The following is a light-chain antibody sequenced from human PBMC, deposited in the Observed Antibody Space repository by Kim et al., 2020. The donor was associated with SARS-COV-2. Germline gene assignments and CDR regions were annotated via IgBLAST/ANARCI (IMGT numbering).Light chain of an antibody. J-gene: IGLJ3*02. V-gene: IGLV10-54*01. CDR2: RNN. CDR1: SNNVGNQG. Sequence: QTATLTCTGNSNNVGNQGAAWLQQHQGHPPKLLSYRNNNRPSGISERLSASRSGNTASLTITGLQPEDEADYYCTAWDSSLRNWVFGGGTKLTVL. CDR3: TAWDSSLRNWV.